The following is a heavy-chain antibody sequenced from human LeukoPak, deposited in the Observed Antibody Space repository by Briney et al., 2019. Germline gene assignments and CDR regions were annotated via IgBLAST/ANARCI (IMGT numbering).Heavy chain of an antibody. D-gene: IGHD3-10*01. V-gene: IGHV3-7*03. CDR1: GFTFSSYW. J-gene: IGHJ3*02. CDR3: AKQITMVRGVIINGAFDI. Sequence: GGSLRLSCAASGFTFSSYWMSWVRLAPGKGLEWVANIKEDGSERNYVDSVKGRFTISRDNSKNTLYLQMNSLRAEDTAVYYCAKQITMVRGVIINGAFDIWGQGTMVTVSS. CDR2: IKEDGSER.